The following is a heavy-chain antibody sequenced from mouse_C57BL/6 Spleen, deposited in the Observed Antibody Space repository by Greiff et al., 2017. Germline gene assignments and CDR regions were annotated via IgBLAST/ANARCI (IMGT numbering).Heavy chain of an antibody. CDR2: INPNYGTT. CDR1: GYSFTDYN. D-gene: IGHD1-1*01. Sequence: VQLQQSGPELVKPGASVKISCKASGYSFTDYNMNWVKQSNGKSLEWIGVINPNYGTTSYNQKFKGKATLTVDQYSSTAYMQLNSLTSEDSAVYYCAREDYYGSRRAMDYWGQGTSVTVSS. V-gene: IGHV1-39*01. J-gene: IGHJ4*01. CDR3: AREDYYGSRRAMDY.